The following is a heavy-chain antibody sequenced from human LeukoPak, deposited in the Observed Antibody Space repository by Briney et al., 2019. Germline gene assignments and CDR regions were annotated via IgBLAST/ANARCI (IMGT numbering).Heavy chain of an antibody. CDR2: ISGSGGSS. V-gene: IGHV3-23*01. CDR3: AKDATFGGVMAMYYFDY. D-gene: IGHD3-16*01. Sequence: PGGSLRLSCAASGFTFSSYGMSWVRQAPGKGLEWVSGISGSGGSSNYAESVKGRFTISRDNSKNTLYLQMNSLRAEDTAVYYCAKDATFGGVMAMYYFDYWAREPWSPSPQ. CDR1: GFTFSSYG. J-gene: IGHJ4*02.